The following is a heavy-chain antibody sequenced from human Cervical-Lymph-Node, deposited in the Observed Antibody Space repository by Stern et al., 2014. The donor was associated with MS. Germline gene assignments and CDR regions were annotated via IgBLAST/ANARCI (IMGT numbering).Heavy chain of an antibody. CDR2: LWYAGSND. CDR3: ARELPVTTQAYYYYGMDV. CDR1: GFPFRTSG. J-gene: IGHJ6*02. D-gene: IGHD4-11*01. Sequence: QVKLVESGGGVVQPGRSLRLSCAASGFPFRTSGMHWVRQAPGKGLEWVAALWYAGSNDYYADSVKGRFTISRDDSKNTLYLQMNSLRAEDTAVYYCARELPVTTQAYYYYGMDVWGQGTTVTVSS. V-gene: IGHV3-33*01.